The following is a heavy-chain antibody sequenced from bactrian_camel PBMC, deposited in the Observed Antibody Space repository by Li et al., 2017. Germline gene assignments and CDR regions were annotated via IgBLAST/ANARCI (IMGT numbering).Heavy chain of an antibody. CDR1: GFVFNSYY. J-gene: IGHJ4*01. Sequence: QLVESGGGLVQPGGSLRLSCAVSGFVFNSYYMSWVRQAPGKEREGVAASATIRHPTGNTYYADSVKGRFTLSRHTRNLTLDLQMNSLETEDTAMYYCAACRTTAGFKHWARGPRSPSP. V-gene: IGHV3S28*01. CDR2: SATIRHPTGNT.